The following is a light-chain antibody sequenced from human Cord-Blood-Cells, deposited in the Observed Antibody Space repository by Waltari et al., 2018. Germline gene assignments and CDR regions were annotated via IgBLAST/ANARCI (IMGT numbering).Light chain of an antibody. CDR3: QQYYSTPT. J-gene: IGKJ1*01. CDR2: WAS. Sequence: DIVITQSPDPLAVSLGERATINCNSSQSVLYSSNNKNYLAWYQQKPGQPPKLLIYWASTRESGVPDRFSGSGSGTDFTLTISSLQAEDVAVYYCQQYYSTPTFGQGTKVEIK. V-gene: IGKV4-1*01. CDR1: QSVLYSSNNKNY.